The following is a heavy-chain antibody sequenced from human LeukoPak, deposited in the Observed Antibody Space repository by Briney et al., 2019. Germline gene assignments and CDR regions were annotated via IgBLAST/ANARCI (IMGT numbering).Heavy chain of an antibody. V-gene: IGHV4-4*07. CDR1: GGSISSYY. J-gene: IGHJ6*02. Sequence: SETLSLTCTVSGGSISSYYWSWIRQPAGKGLEWIGRIYTSGSTNSNPSLKSRVTMSVDTSKNQFSLKLSSVTAADTAVYYCAGNRDGYNYGGVYYYYGMDVWGQGTTVTVSS. CDR2: IYTSGST. D-gene: IGHD5-24*01. CDR3: AGNRDGYNYGGVYYYYGMDV.